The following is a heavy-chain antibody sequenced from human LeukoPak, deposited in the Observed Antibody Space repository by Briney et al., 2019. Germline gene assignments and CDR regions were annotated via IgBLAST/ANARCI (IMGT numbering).Heavy chain of an antibody. CDR3: TRPSSGGDANWFDP. V-gene: IGHV3-73*01. J-gene: IGHJ5*02. CDR2: IRSKANSYAT. Sequence: GGSLRLSCAASGFTFSGSAMHWVRQASGKGLEWVGRIRSKANSYATTYAASVKGRFTISRDDSKNTAYLQMNSLKNEDTAVYYCTRPSSGGDANWFDPWGQGTLVTVSS. CDR1: GFTFSGSA. D-gene: IGHD6-19*01.